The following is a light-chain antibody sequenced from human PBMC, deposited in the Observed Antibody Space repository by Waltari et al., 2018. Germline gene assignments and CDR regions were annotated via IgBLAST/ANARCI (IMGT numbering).Light chain of an antibody. CDR3: QQYNGYPYT. CDR2: KAS. Sequence: DIQMTQSPSTLSSSIVDRVTITCRASQRFALWLAWYQQKPGKAPKLLIQKASSLQSGVPSRFSGSESGTEFVLTIDSLQPDDFATYFCQQYNGYPYTFGQGTKLEIK. CDR1: QRFALW. V-gene: IGKV1-5*03. J-gene: IGKJ2*01.